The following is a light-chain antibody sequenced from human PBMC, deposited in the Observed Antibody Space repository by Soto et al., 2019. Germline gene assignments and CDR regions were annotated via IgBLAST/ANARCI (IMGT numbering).Light chain of an antibody. CDR3: QQSYSTPWT. Sequence: DIQMTQSPSSLSASVGDRVTITCRASQSINKFLNWYQQKPGKAPKLLIYAASSLQSGVPSRFRGSGSGTDFTLTISTLQPEDFATYHCQQSYSTPWTFGQGTKVEIK. CDR2: AAS. J-gene: IGKJ1*01. V-gene: IGKV1-39*01. CDR1: QSINKF.